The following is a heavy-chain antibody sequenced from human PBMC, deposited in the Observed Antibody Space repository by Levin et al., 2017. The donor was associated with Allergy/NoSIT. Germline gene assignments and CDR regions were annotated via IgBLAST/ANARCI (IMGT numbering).Heavy chain of an antibody. CDR1: GFTFSSYA. V-gene: IGHV3-23*01. D-gene: IGHD3-10*01. Sequence: PGGSLRLSCAASGFTFSSYAMSWVRQAPGKGLEWVSAISGSGGSTYYADSVKGRFTISRDNSKNTLYLQMNSLRAEDTAVYYCAKDLFFGELSHVSYGMDVWGQGTTVTVSS. CDR2: ISGSGGST. CDR3: AKDLFFGELSHVSYGMDV. J-gene: IGHJ6*02.